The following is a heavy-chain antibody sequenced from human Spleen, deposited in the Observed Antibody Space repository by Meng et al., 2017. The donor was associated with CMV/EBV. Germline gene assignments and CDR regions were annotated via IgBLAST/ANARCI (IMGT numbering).Heavy chain of an antibody. CDR3: ARESRGYSLDY. D-gene: IGHD5-18*01. CDR1: GFTFSSYE. J-gene: IGHJ4*02. V-gene: IGHV3-48*03. CDR2: ISSSGSTI. Sequence: GGSLRLSCAASGFTFSSYEMNWVRQAPGKGLEWVSYISSSGSTIYYADSVKGRFTISRDNSKNSLYLQMNSLGAEDTAVYYCARESRGYSLDYWGQGTLVTVSS.